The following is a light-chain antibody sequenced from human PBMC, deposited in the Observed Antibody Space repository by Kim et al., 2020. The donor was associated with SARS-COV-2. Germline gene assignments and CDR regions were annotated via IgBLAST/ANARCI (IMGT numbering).Light chain of an antibody. CDR2: DAS. Sequence: EIVLTQSPATLSLSPGERATLSFRASQSVSSYLAWYQQKPGQAPRLLIYDASNRATGIPARFSGSGSGTDFTLTISSLEPEDFAVYYCQQRSNWHPWTFGQGTKVDIK. CDR3: QQRSNWHPWT. CDR1: QSVSSY. V-gene: IGKV3-11*01. J-gene: IGKJ1*01.